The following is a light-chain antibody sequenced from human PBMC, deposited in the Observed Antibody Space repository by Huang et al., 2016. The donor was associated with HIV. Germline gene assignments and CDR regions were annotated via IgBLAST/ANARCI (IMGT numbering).Light chain of an antibody. CDR3: MQGTHWPPT. Sequence: DVVMIQSPVTLPVIVGQPASFSCGSSRSLVHSDGNTYLNWFQLRPGQAPRRLIYKVSNRDSGVPDRFNGSGSGTDFTLKIKRVQAEDVGMYYCMQGTHWPPTFAQGTRL. CDR2: KVS. V-gene: IGKV2-30*02. CDR1: RSLVHSDGNTY. J-gene: IGKJ5*01.